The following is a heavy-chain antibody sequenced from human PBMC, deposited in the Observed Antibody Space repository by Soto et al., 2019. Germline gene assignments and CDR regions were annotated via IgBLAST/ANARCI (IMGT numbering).Heavy chain of an antibody. CDR1: GGSISSSSYY. CDR3: ARQISGIAARHIMFVNWFDP. J-gene: IGHJ5*02. V-gene: IGHV4-39*01. D-gene: IGHD6-6*01. CDR2: IYYSGST. Sequence: SETLSLTCTVSGGSISSSSYYWGWIRQPPGKGLEWIGSIYYSGSTYYNPSLKSRVTISVDTSKKQFSLKRSSVTAADPAVYYCARQISGIAARHIMFVNWFDPWGQGTLVTVSS.